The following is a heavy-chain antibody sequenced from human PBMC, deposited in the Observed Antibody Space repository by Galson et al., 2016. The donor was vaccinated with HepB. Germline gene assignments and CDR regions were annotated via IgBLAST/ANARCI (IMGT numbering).Heavy chain of an antibody. D-gene: IGHD3-10*01. CDR3: AKDVSGSGRFYFDH. J-gene: IGHJ4*02. CDR1: GFMFSGYG. Sequence: SLRLSCAASGFMFSGYGMHWVRQAPGKGLEWVAVISFDGRNKYYADSVKGRFTISRDNSNNTLYLQINSLRAEDTAVFYCAKDVSGSGRFYFDHWGQGTLVTVSS. V-gene: IGHV3-30*18. CDR2: ISFDGRNK.